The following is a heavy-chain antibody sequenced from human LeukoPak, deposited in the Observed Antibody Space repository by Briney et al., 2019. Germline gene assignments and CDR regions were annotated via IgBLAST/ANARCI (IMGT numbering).Heavy chain of an antibody. J-gene: IGHJ4*02. Sequence: SETLSLTCAVYGGSFSGYYWSWVRQPPGKGLEWIGEINHSGSTNYNPSLKSRVTISVDTSKNQFSLKLSSVTAADTAVYYCARGRKYYYGSGSYYLFDYWGQGTLVTVSS. CDR2: INHSGST. D-gene: IGHD3-10*01. CDR1: GGSFSGYY. V-gene: IGHV4-34*01. CDR3: ARGRKYYYGSGSYYLFDY.